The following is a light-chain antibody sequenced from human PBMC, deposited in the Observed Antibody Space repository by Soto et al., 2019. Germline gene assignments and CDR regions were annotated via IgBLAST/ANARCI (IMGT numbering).Light chain of an antibody. Sequence: EIVLTQSPDTLSLSPGERATVSCRASQTVSNNYLAWYQQKPGQAPRLLLYGASTRPTGIPDRFSGSGSGTDFTLTISSLQPEDFATYYCQQSYSTPPTFGQGTKVEIK. CDR2: GAS. CDR1: QTVSNNY. J-gene: IGKJ1*01. CDR3: QQSYSTPPT. V-gene: IGKV3-20*01.